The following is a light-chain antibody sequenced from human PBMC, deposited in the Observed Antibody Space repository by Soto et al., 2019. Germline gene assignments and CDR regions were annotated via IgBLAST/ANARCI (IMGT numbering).Light chain of an antibody. CDR2: SAN. J-gene: IGKJ5*01. CDR1: QDISNF. V-gene: IGKV1-17*03. CDR3: QQYYSYPLIT. Sequence: DIQVTQSPSEMPVSVGDRVSITCLASQDISNFLVWFQQRPGKVPKRLMYSANRLESGVPSRFSGSGSGTEFTLTISCLQSEDFATYYCQQYYSYPLITFSQLPRLAI.